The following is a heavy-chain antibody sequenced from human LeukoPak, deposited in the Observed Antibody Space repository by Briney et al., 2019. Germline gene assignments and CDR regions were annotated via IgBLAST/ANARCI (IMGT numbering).Heavy chain of an antibody. V-gene: IGHV1-2*02. D-gene: IGHD1-20*01. CDR1: GYTFTGYY. CDR2: INPNSGGT. CDR3: ARDPHNWNDGGALDY. J-gene: IGHJ4*02. Sequence: GASVKVSCKASGYTFTGYYMHWVRQAPGQGLEWMGWINPNSGGTNYAQKFQGRVTMTRDTSICTAYMELSRLRSDDTAVYYCARDPHNWNDGGALDYWGQGTLVTVSS.